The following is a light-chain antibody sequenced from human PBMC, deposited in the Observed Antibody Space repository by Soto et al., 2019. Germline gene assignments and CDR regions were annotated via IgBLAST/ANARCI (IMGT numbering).Light chain of an antibody. J-gene: IGKJ5*01. V-gene: IGKV3-15*01. CDR1: RSVGGN. CDR2: GIS. CDR3: QQYSKWPIT. Sequence: EILITQSPSTRSFCPVEITTLACRASRSVGGNLAWYQQHPGQPPRLLIYGISTRATGIPARFSGSGSGTEFSLTISSLQSEDFAVYYCQQYSKWPITFGQGTRLEIK.